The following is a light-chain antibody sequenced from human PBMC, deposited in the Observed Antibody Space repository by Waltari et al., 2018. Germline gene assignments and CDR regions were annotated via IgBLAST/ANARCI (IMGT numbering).Light chain of an antibody. CDR2: VAS. CDR3: QQSYITTYT. V-gene: IGKV1-39*01. J-gene: IGKJ2*01. Sequence: IQMTQSPSSLSASVGDRVTITCRASQSSSSSLNWYQQIPGKAPKLLIYVASNLQSGVPSRFSGSGSGTDFSLTISSLQPEDFATYYCQQSYITTYTFGQGTKLEIK. CDR1: QSSSSS.